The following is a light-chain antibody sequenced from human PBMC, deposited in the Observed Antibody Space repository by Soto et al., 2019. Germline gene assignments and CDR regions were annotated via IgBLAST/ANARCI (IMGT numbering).Light chain of an antibody. CDR3: PQTYNTPIT. V-gene: IGKV1-39*01. CDR1: QSISRY. Sequence: DIQMTQSPSSLSASVGDRITITCRASQSISRYLNWYQQKPGRAPNLLISAASSLQSGVPSRFSGSGFGTDFTLTINSLQPEDFATYYCPQTYNTPITSAQGTRLEI. J-gene: IGKJ5*01. CDR2: AAS.